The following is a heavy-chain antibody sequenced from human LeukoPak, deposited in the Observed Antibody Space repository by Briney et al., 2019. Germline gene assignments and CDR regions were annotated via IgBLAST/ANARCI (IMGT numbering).Heavy chain of an antibody. J-gene: IGHJ4*02. V-gene: IGHV1-46*01. CDR2: INPSGGST. CDR1: GYTFTSYY. D-gene: IGHD3-22*01. Sequence: APVKVSCKASGYTFTSYYMHWVRQAPGQGLEWMGIINPSGGSTSYAQKFQGRVTMTRDMSTSTVYMELSSLRSEDTAVYYCARAGAGYYDSSGYYPFDYWGQGTLVTVSS. CDR3: ARAGAGYYDSSGYYPFDY.